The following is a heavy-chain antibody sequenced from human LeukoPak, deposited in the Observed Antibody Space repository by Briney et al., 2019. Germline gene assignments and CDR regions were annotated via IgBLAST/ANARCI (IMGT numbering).Heavy chain of an antibody. CDR3: ARGDTVAARPGRFDY. V-gene: IGHV4-34*01. D-gene: IGHD6-6*01. J-gene: IGHJ4*02. CDR2: INHSGST. Sequence: PSETLSLTCAVYGGSFSGYYWSWIRQPPGKGLKWIGEINHSGSTNYNPSLKSRVTISVDTSKNQFSLKLSSVIAADTAVYYCARGDTVAARPGRFDYWGQGTLVTVSS. CDR1: GGSFSGYY.